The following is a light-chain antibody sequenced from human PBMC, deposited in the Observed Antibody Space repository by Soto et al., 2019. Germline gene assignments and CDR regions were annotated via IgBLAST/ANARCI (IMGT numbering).Light chain of an antibody. CDR2: EVN. V-gene: IGLV2-14*01. Sequence: QCALTQTASVSGSPGQSITISCTGTSSDVGGYNFVSWYQQHPGKAPKLMIYEVNKRPSGVSNRFSGSKSANTASLTISGLQAEDEADYYCSSYTSSNTLVFGGGTKVTVL. J-gene: IGLJ3*02. CDR3: SSYTSSNTLV. CDR1: SSDVGGYNF.